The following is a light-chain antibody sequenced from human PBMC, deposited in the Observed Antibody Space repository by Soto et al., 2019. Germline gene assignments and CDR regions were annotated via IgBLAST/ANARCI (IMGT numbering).Light chain of an antibody. V-gene: IGKV1-9*01. Sequence: IQLTQSPSSLSASVGDRVTITCRASQGISSYLAWYQQKPGKAPKLLIYAASTLQSGVPPRFSGSGSGTDFTLTISSLQSEDFAVYYCQQYNNWPAFGGGTKVDIK. CDR2: AAS. CDR3: QQYNNWPA. J-gene: IGKJ4*01. CDR1: QGISSY.